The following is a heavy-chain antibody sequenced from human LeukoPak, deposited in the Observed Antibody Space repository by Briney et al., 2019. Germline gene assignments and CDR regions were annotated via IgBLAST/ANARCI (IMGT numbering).Heavy chain of an antibody. CDR3: AKGSGDSCFSPLDS. V-gene: IGHV3-9*01. CDR1: GFTFDDYA. D-gene: IGHD2-15*01. J-gene: IGHJ4*02. CDR2: ISWNSGSI. Sequence: GRSLRLSCAASGFTFDDYAMHWVRQAPGKGLEWVSGISWNSGSIGYADSVKGRFTISRDNAKNSLYLQMNSLRAEDTAVYYCAKGSGDSCFSPLDSWGQGTLVTVSS.